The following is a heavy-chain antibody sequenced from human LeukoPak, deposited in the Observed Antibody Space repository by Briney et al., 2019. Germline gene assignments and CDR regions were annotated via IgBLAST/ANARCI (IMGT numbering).Heavy chain of an antibody. V-gene: IGHV3-11*04. CDR2: ISSSGSTI. Sequence: GSLRLSCAASGFTVSSNYMSWIRQAPGKGLEWVSYISSSGSTIYYADSVKGRFTISRDNAKNSLFLQMTSLRAEDTAVYYCARTGYCSGGSCFYYYYYYMDVWGKGTTITVSS. D-gene: IGHD2-15*01. J-gene: IGHJ6*03. CDR1: GFTVSSNY. CDR3: ARTGYCSGGSCFYYYYYYMDV.